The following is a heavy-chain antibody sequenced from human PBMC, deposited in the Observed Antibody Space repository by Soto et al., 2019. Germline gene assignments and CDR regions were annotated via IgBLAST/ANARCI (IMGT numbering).Heavy chain of an antibody. CDR2: ISAYNGNT. CDR1: GYTFTSYG. J-gene: IGHJ4*02. CDR3: GGSGLSSSWLFMADY. D-gene: IGHD6-13*01. Sequence: QVQLVQSGAEVKKPGASVKVSCKASGYTFTSYGISWVRQAPGQGLEWMGWISAYNGNTNYAQKLQGRVTMTTDTSTRTAYMELRSLRSDDTAVYYCGGSGLSSSWLFMADYWGQGTLVTVSS. V-gene: IGHV1-18*01.